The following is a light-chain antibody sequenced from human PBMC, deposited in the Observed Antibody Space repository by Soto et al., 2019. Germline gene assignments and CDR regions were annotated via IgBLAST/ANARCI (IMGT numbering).Light chain of an antibody. V-gene: IGLV1-40*01. Sequence: QSVLTQPPSVSGAPGQRVTISCTGSSSNIGAGYDGHWYQQLPGTAPKLLIYGNTNRPSGVPDRFSGSKSGTSASLAITGLHAEDEADYYCQSHDSSLSGWVFGGGTKLTVL. CDR3: QSHDSSLSGWV. CDR1: SSNIGAGYD. CDR2: GNT. J-gene: IGLJ3*02.